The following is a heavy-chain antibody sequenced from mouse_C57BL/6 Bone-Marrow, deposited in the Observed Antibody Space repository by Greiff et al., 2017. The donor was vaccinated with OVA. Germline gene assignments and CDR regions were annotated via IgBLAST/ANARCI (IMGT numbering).Heavy chain of an antibody. J-gene: IGHJ3*01. Sequence: VQLQQSGAELVRPGASVKLSCTASGFNIKDDYMHWVKQRPEQGLEWIGWIDPENGDTEYASKFQGKATITADTSSNTAYLQLSSLTSEDTAVYYCTTPSNYPAWFAYRGQGTLVTVSA. CDR2: IDPENGDT. CDR3: TTPSNYPAWFAY. V-gene: IGHV14-4*01. D-gene: IGHD2-5*01. CDR1: GFNIKDDY.